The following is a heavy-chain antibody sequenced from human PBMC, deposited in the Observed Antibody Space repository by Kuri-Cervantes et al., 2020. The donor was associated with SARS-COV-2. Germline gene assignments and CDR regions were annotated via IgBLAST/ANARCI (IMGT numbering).Heavy chain of an antibody. J-gene: IGHJ4*02. CDR2: IYPGDSDT. Sequence: GGALRLSCKGSGYSFTTYWIGWVRQMPGKGLEWMGIIYPGDSDTRYSPSFQGQVTISADKSISTAYLQWSSLKASDTAVYYCARLLFWSGFVDSWGQVTLVTVSS. V-gene: IGHV5-51*01. CDR3: ARLLFWSGFVDS. CDR1: GYSFTTYW. D-gene: IGHD3-3*01.